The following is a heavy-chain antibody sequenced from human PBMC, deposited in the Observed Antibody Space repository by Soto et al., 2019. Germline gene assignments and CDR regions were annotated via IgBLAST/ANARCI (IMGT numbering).Heavy chain of an antibody. Sequence: GASVKVSCKASGYTFTSYGISWVRQAPGQGLEWMGWISAYNGNTNYAQKLQGRVTMTTDTSTSTAYMELRSLRSDDTAVYYCARAGDSSGYYTNWFDPWGQGTLVTVSS. V-gene: IGHV1-18*01. D-gene: IGHD3-22*01. CDR2: ISAYNGNT. J-gene: IGHJ5*02. CDR3: ARAGDSSGYYTNWFDP. CDR1: GYTFTSYG.